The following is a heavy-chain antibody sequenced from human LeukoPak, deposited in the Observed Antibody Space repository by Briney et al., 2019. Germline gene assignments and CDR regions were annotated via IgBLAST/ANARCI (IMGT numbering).Heavy chain of an antibody. CDR3: AHTRIAVAVPDMHWFDP. J-gene: IGHJ5*02. CDR1: GFSLSTSGVG. CDR2: IYWNDDK. D-gene: IGHD6-19*01. Sequence: SGPTLVNPTQTLTLTCTFSGFSLSTSGVGVGWIRQPPGKALEWLALIYWNDDKRYSPSLKSRLTITKDTPKNQVVLTMTNIDPVDTATYYCAHTRIAVAVPDMHWFDPWGQGTLVTVSS. V-gene: IGHV2-5*01.